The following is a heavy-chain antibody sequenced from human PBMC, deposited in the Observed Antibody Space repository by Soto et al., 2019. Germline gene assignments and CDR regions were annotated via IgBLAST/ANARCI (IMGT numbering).Heavy chain of an antibody. V-gene: IGHV4-34*01. CDR3: ARADRTLVTSYGLDV. D-gene: IGHD2-21*02. CDR1: GGSFSGFY. J-gene: IGHJ6*02. Sequence: SETLSLTCAISGGSFSGFYWTWIRQPPGEGLEWIGEINHSGTTNFNPSLRSRLTISLDASKKHFSLKLTSMTAADAAVYYCARADRTLVTSYGLDVWGQGTTVTVSS. CDR2: INHSGTT.